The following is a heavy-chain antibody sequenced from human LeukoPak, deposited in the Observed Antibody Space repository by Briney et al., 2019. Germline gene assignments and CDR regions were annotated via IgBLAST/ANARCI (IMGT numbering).Heavy chain of an antibody. CDR2: IKQGGNTK. D-gene: IGHD4-17*01. J-gene: IGHJ4*02. CDR1: GFTFSSHW. CDR3: VRGPSFGDFVDYLDS. Sequence: GGSLRLSCAASGFTFSSHWMTWVRLAPGKGLEWVAHIKQGGNTKHYVGSVKGRFTISRDDAQNTLYLQMNSLRDDDTAVYYCVRGPSFGDFVDYLDSWGQGTLVTVSS. V-gene: IGHV3-7*01.